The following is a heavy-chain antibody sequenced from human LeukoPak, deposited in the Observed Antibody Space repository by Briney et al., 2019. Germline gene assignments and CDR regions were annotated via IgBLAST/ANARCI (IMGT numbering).Heavy chain of an antibody. Sequence: TSETLSLTCTVSGYSISSGYYWGWIRQPPGKGLKWIGSIYYSGSTYYNPSLKSRVTISLDTSKNQFSLKLSSVTAADTAVYYCARVARSSFSWGQGTLVTVSS. CDR2: IYYSGST. CDR1: GYSISSGYY. CDR3: ARVARSSFS. J-gene: IGHJ4*02. V-gene: IGHV4-38-2*02. D-gene: IGHD6-13*01.